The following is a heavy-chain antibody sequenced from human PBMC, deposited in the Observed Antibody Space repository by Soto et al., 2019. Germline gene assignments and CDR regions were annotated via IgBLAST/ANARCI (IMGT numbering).Heavy chain of an antibody. CDR1: GGSISSGDYC. Sequence: SETLSLTCTVSGGSISSGDYCWTWIRQPPGKGLEWIGYIYYSGSTHYNPSLKSRLTMSLDTSKSQFSLKLSSVTTADTAVYYCARGVISPQYFFDYWGQGTLVTVSS. V-gene: IGHV4-30-4*01. CDR3: ARGVISPQYFFDY. J-gene: IGHJ4*02. D-gene: IGHD2-21*01. CDR2: IYYSGST.